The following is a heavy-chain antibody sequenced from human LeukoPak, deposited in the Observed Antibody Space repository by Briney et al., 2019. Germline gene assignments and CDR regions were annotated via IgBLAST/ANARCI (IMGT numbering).Heavy chain of an antibody. Sequence: PGGSLRLSCAASGFNFGANSMHWARQVPGKSLEWLSLINGDGYTYYATSANGRFTASRDNSKNSLYLQMSSLRPEDTALYFCAKDIGGGLLEYWGRGTLVTVSS. V-gene: IGHV3-43*02. D-gene: IGHD2-15*01. J-gene: IGHJ4*02. CDR1: GFNFGANS. CDR3: AKDIGGGLLEY. CDR2: INGDGYT.